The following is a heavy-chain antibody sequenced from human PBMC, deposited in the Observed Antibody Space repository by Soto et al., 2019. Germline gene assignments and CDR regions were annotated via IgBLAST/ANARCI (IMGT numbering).Heavy chain of an antibody. CDR3: ARSMNYDAFDT. J-gene: IGHJ3*02. V-gene: IGHV4-59*01. D-gene: IGHD1-7*01. CDR1: GGSISSYY. Sequence: SETLSLTCTVSGGSISSYYWSWIRQPPGKGLEWIGYIYYSGSTNYNPSLKSRVTISVDTSKNQFSLKLSSVTAADTAVYYCARSMNYDAFDTWGQGTMVTVSS. CDR2: IYYSGST.